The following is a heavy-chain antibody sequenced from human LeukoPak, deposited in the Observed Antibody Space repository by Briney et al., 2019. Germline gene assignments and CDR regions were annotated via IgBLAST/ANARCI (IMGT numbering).Heavy chain of an antibody. CDR2: IHYSGTT. V-gene: IGHV4-59*01. J-gene: IGHJ4*02. CDR3: ARGELLIDY. CDR1: GASISSYY. Sequence: SETLSLTCTVSGASISSYYWSWIRQPPGKGLEWMGYIHYSGTTNYNPSLKSRVTIPVDTSKNQFSLKLRSVTAADTAVYYCARGELLIDYWGQGTLVTVSS. D-gene: IGHD1-7*01.